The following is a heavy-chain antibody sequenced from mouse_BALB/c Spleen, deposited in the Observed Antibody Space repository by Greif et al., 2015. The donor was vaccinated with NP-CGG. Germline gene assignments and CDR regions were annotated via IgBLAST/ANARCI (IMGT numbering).Heavy chain of an antibody. CDR1: GYTFTSYY. CDR2: INPSNGGT. D-gene: IGHD2-1*01. Sequence: QVQLQQSGAELVKPGASVKLSCKASGYTFTSYYMYWVKQRPGQGLEWIGGINPSNGGTNFNEKFKSKATLTVDKSSSTAYMQLSSLTSEDSAVYYCTIGVYYGNPFDYWGQGTTLTVSS. CDR3: TIGVYYGNPFDY. J-gene: IGHJ2*01. V-gene: IGHV1S16*01.